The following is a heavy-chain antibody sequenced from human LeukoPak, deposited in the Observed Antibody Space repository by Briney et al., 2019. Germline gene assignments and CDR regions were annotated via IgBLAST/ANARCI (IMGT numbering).Heavy chain of an antibody. CDR1: GYTFTSYD. V-gene: IGHV1-69*04. Sequence: SVKASCKASGYTFTSYDINWVRQAPGQGLEWMGRIIPILGIANYAQKFQGRVTITADKSTSTAYMELSSLRSEDTAVYYCARDPDFYSGSYYSPDYWGQGTLVTVSS. CDR2: IIPILGIA. D-gene: IGHD1-26*01. CDR3: ARDPDFYSGSYYSPDY. J-gene: IGHJ4*02.